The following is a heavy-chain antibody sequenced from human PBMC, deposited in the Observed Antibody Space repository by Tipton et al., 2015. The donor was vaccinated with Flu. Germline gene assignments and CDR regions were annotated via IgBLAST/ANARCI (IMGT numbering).Heavy chain of an antibody. CDR2: ISYDGGSE. V-gene: IGHV3-30-3*01. CDR3: ARPWGQLWLNFALDV. Sequence: QVQLVQSGGGVVQPGRSLRLSCAASGFTFSNYAMHWVRQAPGKGLEWMALISYDGGSESYADSVKGRFTISRDNSKNTLYLQMSGLRPQDTAIYYCARPWGQLWLNFALDVWGQGTTVTVSS. D-gene: IGHD5-18*01. CDR1: GFTFSNYA. J-gene: IGHJ6*02.